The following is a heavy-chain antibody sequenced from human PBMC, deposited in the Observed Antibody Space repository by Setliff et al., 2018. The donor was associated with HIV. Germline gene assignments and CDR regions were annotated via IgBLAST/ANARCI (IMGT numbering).Heavy chain of an antibody. V-gene: IGHV4-34*01. CDR1: GGSFSGYY. CDR3: ARGLGRGSGTYYNPPGY. Sequence: LSLTCAFNGGSFSGYYWMWIRRSPGEGLEWIGEINHSGNTNYNPSLKSRVTMSGDTSKNQFSLNLTSVTAADTAVYFCARGLGRGSGTYYNPPGYWGPGTLVTVSS. D-gene: IGHD3-10*01. J-gene: IGHJ4*02. CDR2: INHSGNT.